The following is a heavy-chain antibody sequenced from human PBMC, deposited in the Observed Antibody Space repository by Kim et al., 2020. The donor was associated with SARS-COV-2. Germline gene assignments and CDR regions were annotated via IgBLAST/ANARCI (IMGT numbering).Heavy chain of an antibody. J-gene: IGHJ4*01. CDR1: GGSIGSGDYY. V-gene: IGHV4-30-4*02. CDR3: ARDRDMAGSGKSSEY. Sequence: SDTLSLTCTVSGGSIGSGDYYWSWIRQPPGKGLEWIGFIHDSGSTYYNPSLRSRVIISADTSRNQLSLKLSSVTAADTAVYYCARDRDMAGSGKSSEYWG. D-gene: IGHD3-10*01. CDR2: IHDSGST.